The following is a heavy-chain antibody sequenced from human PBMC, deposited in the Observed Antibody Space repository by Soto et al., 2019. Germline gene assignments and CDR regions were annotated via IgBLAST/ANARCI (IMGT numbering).Heavy chain of an antibody. Sequence: PGGSRRLSCAASGFTFSNAWMSWVRQAPGKGLEWVGRIKSKTDGGTTDYAAPVKGRFTISRDDSKNTLYLQMNSLKPEDTAVYYCTTGKLRYYDILTGYRYGMDVWGQGTTVTVSS. CDR1: GFTFSNAW. CDR2: IKSKTDGGTT. J-gene: IGHJ6*02. V-gene: IGHV3-15*01. D-gene: IGHD3-9*01. CDR3: TTGKLRYYDILTGYRYGMDV.